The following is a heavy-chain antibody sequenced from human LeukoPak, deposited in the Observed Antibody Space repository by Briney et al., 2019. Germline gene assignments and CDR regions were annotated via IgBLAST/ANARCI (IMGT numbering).Heavy chain of an antibody. V-gene: IGHV1-18*01. Sequence: GASVKVSCKASGYTFTSYGISWVRQAPGQGLEWMGWISAYNGSTNYAQKLQGRVTMTTDTSTSTAYMELRSLRSDDTAVYYCARVLSIVVVTAADFDYWGQGTLVTVSS. J-gene: IGHJ4*02. CDR3: ARVLSIVVVTAADFDY. CDR2: ISAYNGST. CDR1: GYTFTSYG. D-gene: IGHD2-21*02.